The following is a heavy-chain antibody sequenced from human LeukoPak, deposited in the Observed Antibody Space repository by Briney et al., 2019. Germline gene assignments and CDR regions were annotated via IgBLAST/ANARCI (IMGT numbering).Heavy chain of an antibody. V-gene: IGHV3-66*01. J-gene: IGHJ3*02. D-gene: IGHD3-22*01. CDR2: INSGGST. CDR3: ARDKYDNSGYHDAFDI. CDR1: GFTVSSNY. Sequence: GGSLRLSCAASGFTVSSNYMSWVRQAPGKGLEWVSVINSGGSTYYADSVKGRFTISRDTSKNTLFLQMNSLRAEDTAVYYCARDKYDNSGYHDAFDIWGQGTMVTVSS.